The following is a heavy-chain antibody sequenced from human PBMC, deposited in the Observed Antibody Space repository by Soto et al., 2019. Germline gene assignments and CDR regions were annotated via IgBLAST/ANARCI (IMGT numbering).Heavy chain of an antibody. CDR1: GFTFSSYA. CDR3: AKDGVTTSPQNDY. Sequence: GGSLRLSCAASGFTFSSYALIWVRQAPGKGLECVSAISGSGGSTYYADSVKGRFTISRDNSKNTLYLQMNSLRAEDTAVYYCAKDGVTTSPQNDYRGQGTLVTVSS. J-gene: IGHJ4*02. D-gene: IGHD4-17*01. V-gene: IGHV3-23*01. CDR2: ISGSGGST.